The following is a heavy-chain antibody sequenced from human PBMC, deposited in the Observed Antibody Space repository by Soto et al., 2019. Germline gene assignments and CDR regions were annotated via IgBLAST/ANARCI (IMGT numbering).Heavy chain of an antibody. CDR2: IYHSGRT. CDR1: GGSISSGGYS. J-gene: IGHJ6*02. D-gene: IGHD4-17*01. Sequence: QLQLQESGSGLVKPSQTLSLTCAVSGGSISSGGYSWSWIRQPPGKGLERIGYIYHSGRTYYNPSLKSRVTISVDRSKNQFSLKLSSVTAADTAVYYCARAHYGDYGYGMDVWGQGTTVTVSS. V-gene: IGHV4-30-2*01. CDR3: ARAHYGDYGYGMDV.